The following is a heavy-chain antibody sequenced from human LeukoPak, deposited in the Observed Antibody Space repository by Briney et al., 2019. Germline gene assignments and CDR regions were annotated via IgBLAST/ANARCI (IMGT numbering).Heavy chain of an antibody. V-gene: IGHV3-21*01. Sequence: GGSLRLSCAASGFTFSSYSMNWVRQAPGKGLEWVSCISNTNSYIYYADSVKGRFTISRDNAKNSLYLQMNSLRAEDTAVYYCAREASSYDILTAYYLNWFDPWGQGYLVTVSS. CDR1: GFTFSSYS. D-gene: IGHD3-9*01. CDR3: AREASSYDILTAYYLNWFDP. J-gene: IGHJ5*02. CDR2: ISNTNSYI.